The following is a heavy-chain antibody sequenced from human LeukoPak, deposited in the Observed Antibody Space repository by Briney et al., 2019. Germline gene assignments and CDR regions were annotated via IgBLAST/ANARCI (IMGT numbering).Heavy chain of an antibody. V-gene: IGHV4-34*01. J-gene: IGHJ6*02. CDR3: ARAARTIPGYSSSPAYYYYGMDV. Sequence: SETLSLTCAVCGGSFSGYYWSWLRQPPGKGLEWLGEINHSGSTNYNPSLKSRVTISVDTSKNQFSLKLSSVTTADTAVYYCARAARTIPGYSSSPAYYYYGMDVWGQGTTVTVSS. D-gene: IGHD6-13*01. CDR1: GGSFSGYY. CDR2: INHSGST.